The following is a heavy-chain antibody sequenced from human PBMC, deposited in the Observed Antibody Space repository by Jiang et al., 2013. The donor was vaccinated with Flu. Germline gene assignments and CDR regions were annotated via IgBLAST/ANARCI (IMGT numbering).Heavy chain of an antibody. CDR2: ISSSGSTI. J-gene: IGHJ6*02. D-gene: IGHD5-24*01. Sequence: GLVKPGGSLRLSCAASGFTFSDYYMSWIRQAPGKGLEWVSYISSSGSTIYYADSVKGRFTISRDNAKNSLYLQMNSLRAEDTAVYYCASGMATIKSYYYYGMDVWGQGTTVTVSS. V-gene: IGHV3-11*01. CDR3: ASGMATIKSYYYYGMDV. CDR1: GFTFSDYY.